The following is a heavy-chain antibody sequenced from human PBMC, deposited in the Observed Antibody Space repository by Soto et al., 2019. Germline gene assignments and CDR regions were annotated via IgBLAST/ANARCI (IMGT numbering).Heavy chain of an antibody. J-gene: IGHJ4*02. V-gene: IGHV4-39*01. CDR1: RGSISSGTKY. CDR3: ARHEAGWYFDS. D-gene: IGHD6-25*01. Sequence: QLQLQASGPGLVKPSETLSLTCTVSRGSISSGTKYWAWIRQPPGKGLEWIANIYYSGSTFYNPSLKSRVTISLDTSKNQFSLKLRSVTAADTAVYYCARHEAGWYFDSWGQGTLVTVSS. CDR2: IYYSGST.